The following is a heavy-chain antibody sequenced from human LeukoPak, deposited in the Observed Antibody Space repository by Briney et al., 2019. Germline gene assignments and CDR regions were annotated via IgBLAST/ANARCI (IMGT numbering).Heavy chain of an antibody. Sequence: ASVKVSCKASGYTFTGYYMHWVRQAPGQGLEWMGWINPNSGGTNYAQKLQGRVTMTTDTSTSTAYMELRSLRSDDTAVYYCAQVSPPYYYYGMDVWGQGTTVTVSS. D-gene: IGHD3-22*01. CDR3: AQVSPPYYYYGMDV. CDR1: GYTFTGYY. J-gene: IGHJ6*02. CDR2: INPNSGGT. V-gene: IGHV1-2*02.